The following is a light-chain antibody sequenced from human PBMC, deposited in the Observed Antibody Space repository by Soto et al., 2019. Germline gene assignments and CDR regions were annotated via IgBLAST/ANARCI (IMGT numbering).Light chain of an antibody. Sequence: QSVLTQPPSVSGAPGQRVTISCTGSSSNIGAGYDVHWYQQLPGTAPKLLIYGNDNRPSGVPDRFSGSKSGTAASLAITGLQAEDEADYYCQSYDSSLTGNVLFGGVTKLTVL. V-gene: IGLV1-40*01. CDR3: QSYDSSLTGNVL. CDR1: SSNIGAGYD. CDR2: GND. J-gene: IGLJ2*01.